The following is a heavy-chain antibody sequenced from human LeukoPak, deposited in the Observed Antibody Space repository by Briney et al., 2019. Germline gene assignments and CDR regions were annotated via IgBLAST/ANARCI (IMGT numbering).Heavy chain of an antibody. D-gene: IGHD5-12*01. J-gene: IGHJ4*02. V-gene: IGHV3-30*03. Sequence: PGRSLRLSCAASGFTFSSYGMHWVRQAPGKGLVWVAVISHDGINQYYAASVKGRFTISRDNSRNTLYLQMDGLRGEDTAIYYCARGPYGYSDHWGRGTLVTVSS. CDR3: ARGPYGYSDH. CDR1: GFTFSSYG. CDR2: ISHDGINQ.